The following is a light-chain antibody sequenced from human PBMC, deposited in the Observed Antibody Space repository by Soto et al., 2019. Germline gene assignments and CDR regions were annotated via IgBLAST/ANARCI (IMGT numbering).Light chain of an antibody. CDR1: SSNIGSNT. CDR3: AAWDDSLNEVV. Sequence: QSVLTQPPSASGTPGQRVTISCSGSSSNIGSNTVNWYQQLPGTAPKLLIYSNNQRPSGVPDRFSGSKSGTSASLAISGLQSEDEADYYRAAWDDSLNEVVFGGGTKLTVL. V-gene: IGLV1-44*01. CDR2: SNN. J-gene: IGLJ2*01.